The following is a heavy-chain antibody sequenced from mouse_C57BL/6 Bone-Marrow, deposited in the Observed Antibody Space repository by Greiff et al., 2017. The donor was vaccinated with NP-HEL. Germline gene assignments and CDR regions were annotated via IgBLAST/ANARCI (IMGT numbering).Heavy chain of an antibody. CDR3: ARAYYGYAAWFAY. CDR1: GYSITSGYY. D-gene: IGHD2-9*01. Sequence: ESGPGLVKPSPSLSLTCSVTGYSITSGYYWNWIRQFPGNQLEWMGYISYDGSTNYNPSLKNRISITRDTSNNQFFLKLNSVTTEDTATYYCARAYYGYAAWFAYWGQGTLVTVSA. J-gene: IGHJ3*01. CDR2: ISYDGST. V-gene: IGHV3-6*01.